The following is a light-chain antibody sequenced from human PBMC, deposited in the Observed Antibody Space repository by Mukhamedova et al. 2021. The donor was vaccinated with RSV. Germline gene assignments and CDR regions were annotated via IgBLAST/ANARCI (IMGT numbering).Light chain of an antibody. Sequence: SQNIFSWLAWYQQKPGKAPNLLIYKASSLESGVPSRFSDSGSGTEFTLTISSLQPDDFATYYCQQYNGYFLTFGGGTKVEI. CDR1: QNIFSW. CDR2: KAS. J-gene: IGKJ4*01. V-gene: IGKV1-5*03. CDR3: QQYNGYFLT.